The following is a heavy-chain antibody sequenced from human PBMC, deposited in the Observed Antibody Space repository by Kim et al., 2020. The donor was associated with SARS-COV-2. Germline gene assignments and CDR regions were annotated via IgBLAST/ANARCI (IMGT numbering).Heavy chain of an antibody. CDR2: IRSSGAST. D-gene: IGHD3-16*02. CDR1: GFTFSSYA. Sequence: GGSLRLSCAASGFTFSSYAMSWVRQAPGRGLEWVSAIRSSGASTYYADSVRGRFTISRDNSKNTLYLQMNSLRAEDTAVYYCAKSDYEYVWGSYRYDVWGQGTMGTVSS. J-gene: IGHJ4*02. V-gene: IGHV3-23*01. CDR3: AKSDYEYVWGSYRYDV.